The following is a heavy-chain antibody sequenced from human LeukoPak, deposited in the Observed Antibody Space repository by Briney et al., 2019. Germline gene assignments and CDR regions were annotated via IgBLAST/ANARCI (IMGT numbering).Heavy chain of an antibody. CDR2: IHTSGNT. Sequence: PSETLSLTCTVSGGSISSTNYYWGWIRQPPGKGLEWIGRIHTSGNTNYKSSLKSRVTMSLDTSKNQLSLNLTSLTAADTAVYFCAREGPGNRSLDYWGHGTLVTVSS. CDR1: GGSISSTNYY. CDR3: AREGPGNRSLDY. V-gene: IGHV4-39*07. J-gene: IGHJ4*01.